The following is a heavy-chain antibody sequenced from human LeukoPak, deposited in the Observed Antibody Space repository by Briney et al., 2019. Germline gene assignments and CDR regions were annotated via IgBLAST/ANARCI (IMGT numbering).Heavy chain of an antibody. CDR1: GYTFTSYG. V-gene: IGHV1-18*01. Sequence: ASVTVSCKASGYTFTSYGISWVRQAPGQGLESMGWISGHNGNTDYAQRLQGRVTMTTETSTRTAYMELRSLRSDDTAVYYCAKVGLAPTNITVLFPPDYWGQGTLVTVSS. J-gene: IGHJ4*02. D-gene: IGHD2-8*01. CDR3: AKVGLAPTNITVLFPPDY. CDR2: ISGHNGNT.